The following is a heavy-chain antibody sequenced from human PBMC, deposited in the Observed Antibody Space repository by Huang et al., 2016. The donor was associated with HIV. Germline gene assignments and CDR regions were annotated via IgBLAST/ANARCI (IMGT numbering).Heavy chain of an antibody. Sequence: EVQLVESGGGLIQPGGSLRLSCAASGFTVSSNYMSWVRQAPGKGPEWVSVIYSGGSTYDADSVKGRFTICRDNSKNTLYLQMNSLRAEDTAVYYCARDSLFGDGAFDIWGQGTMVTVYS. J-gene: IGHJ3*02. V-gene: IGHV3-53*01. CDR3: ARDSLFGDGAFDI. CDR2: IYSGGST. D-gene: IGHD3-10*01. CDR1: GFTVSSNY.